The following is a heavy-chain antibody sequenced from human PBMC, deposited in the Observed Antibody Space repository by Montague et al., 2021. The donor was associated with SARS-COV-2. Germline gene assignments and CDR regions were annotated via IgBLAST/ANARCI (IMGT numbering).Heavy chain of an antibody. Sequence: SETLSLTCTVSGGSVTSGDYYWTWIRQPPGKGLEWIGYIYNTGGTNYNPSLKGRVTISMDTSKNQFSLKVDSVSAADTAVYYCATEMPAYDVFDIWGQGTMVTVSS. CDR1: GGSVTSGDYY. D-gene: IGHD2-2*01. CDR2: IYNTGGT. V-gene: IGHV4-61*08. J-gene: IGHJ3*02. CDR3: ATEMPAYDVFDI.